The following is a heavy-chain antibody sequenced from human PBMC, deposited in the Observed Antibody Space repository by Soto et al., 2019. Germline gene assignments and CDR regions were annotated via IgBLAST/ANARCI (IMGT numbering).Heavy chain of an antibody. CDR2: LYCDDDK. CDR3: AHNSNSAVAGTFYFDY. D-gene: IGHD6-19*01. CDR1: GFSLTTPGVS. Sequence: QSTLKESGPTLVKPTQTLTLTCTFSGFSLTTPGVSVGWIRQPPGKALEWLGLLYCDDDKRYSPALTTRLTFSKDAANSHFVLTLTTVDPVDTATYYCAHNSNSAVAGTFYFDYWGQGTLVTVSS. V-gene: IGHV2-5*02. J-gene: IGHJ4*02.